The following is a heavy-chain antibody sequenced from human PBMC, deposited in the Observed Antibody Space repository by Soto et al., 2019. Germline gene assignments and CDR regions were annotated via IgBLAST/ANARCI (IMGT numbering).Heavy chain of an antibody. V-gene: IGHV3-30-3*01. CDR2: ISYDGSNK. J-gene: IGHJ4*02. CDR1: GFTFSSYA. CDR3: ARAPDYGDYPANFDY. D-gene: IGHD4-17*01. Sequence: QVQLVESGGGVVQPGRSLRLSCAASGFTFSSYAMHWVRQAPGKGLEWVAVISYDGSNKYYADSVKGRFTISRDNSKNTLYLQMNSLRAEDTAVYYCARAPDYGDYPANFDYWGQGTLFTVSS.